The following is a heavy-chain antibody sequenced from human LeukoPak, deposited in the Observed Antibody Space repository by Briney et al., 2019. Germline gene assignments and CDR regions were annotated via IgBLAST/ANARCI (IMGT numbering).Heavy chain of an antibody. V-gene: IGHV4-34*01. CDR1: GGSFSGYY. Sequence: SETLSLTCAVYGGSFSGYYWSWIRQPPGKGLERIGEINHSGSTNDNPSLKSRVTISVDTSKNQFSLKLSSVTAADTAVYYCARGPRRAVRGGGVLVHWGQGTLVTVSS. CDR3: ARGPRRAVRGGGVLVH. D-gene: IGHD2-8*02. CDR2: INHSGST. J-gene: IGHJ4*02.